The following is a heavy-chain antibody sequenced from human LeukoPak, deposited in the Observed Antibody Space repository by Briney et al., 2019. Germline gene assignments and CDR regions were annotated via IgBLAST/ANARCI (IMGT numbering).Heavy chain of an antibody. CDR3: IRGAASGSYYGFDV. J-gene: IGHJ6*02. CDR2: IRSKANNYAT. CDR1: GFTFINFG. Sequence: GESLRLSCAASGFTFINFGMHWVRQASGKGLEWVGRIRSKANNYATAYATSVKGRFTLSRDDSKNTAYLQMNSLKTEDTAVYYCIRGAASGSYYGFDVWGQGATVTVSS. D-gene: IGHD1-26*01. V-gene: IGHV3-73*01.